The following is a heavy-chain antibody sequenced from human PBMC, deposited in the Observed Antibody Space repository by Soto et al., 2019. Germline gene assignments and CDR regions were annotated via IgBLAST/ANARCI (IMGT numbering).Heavy chain of an antibody. CDR1: GFTFRRYC. V-gene: IGHV3-7*01. CDR2: IKQDGSEK. CDR3: ARDSAGYDFQPLDY. D-gene: IGHD5-12*01. Sequence: CLRLSCAASGFTFRRYCLSWVRQAPGKGLEWVANIKQDGSEKYYVDSVKGRFTISRDNAKNSLYLQMNSLRAEDTAVYYCARDSAGYDFQPLDYCGQGTLVTVSS. J-gene: IGHJ4*02.